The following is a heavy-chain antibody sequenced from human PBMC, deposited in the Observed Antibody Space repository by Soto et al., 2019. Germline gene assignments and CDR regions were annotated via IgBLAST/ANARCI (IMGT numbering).Heavy chain of an antibody. CDR2: ISAYNGNT. CDR1: GYTFTSYG. D-gene: IGHD3-3*01. V-gene: IGHV1-18*01. CDR3: ARDRKYSDLWSGYYGAGFDY. Sequence: QVPLVQSGAEVKKPGASVKVSCKASGYTFTSYGISWVRQAPGQGLEWMGWISAYNGNTNYAQKLQGRVTMTTDTSTSTAYMELRSLRSDDTAVYYCARDRKYSDLWSGYYGAGFDYWGQGTLVTVSS. J-gene: IGHJ4*02.